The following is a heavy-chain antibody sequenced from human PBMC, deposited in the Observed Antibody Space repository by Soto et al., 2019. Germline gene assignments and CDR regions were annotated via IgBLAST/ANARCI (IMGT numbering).Heavy chain of an antibody. CDR2: MNPNSGTT. CDR3: ARVACTGGRCYYDY. D-gene: IGHD2-8*02. V-gene: IGHV1-8*01. J-gene: IGHJ4*02. CDR1: GYTFTSYD. Sequence: QVQLVQSGAEVKKPGASVKVSCKASGYTFTSYDFNWVRQATGQGREWLGWMNPNSGTTGYAQRFQGRVTMTRNTAISTAYMELSSLRSEDTAMYYCARVACTGGRCYYDYWGQGTLVTVSS.